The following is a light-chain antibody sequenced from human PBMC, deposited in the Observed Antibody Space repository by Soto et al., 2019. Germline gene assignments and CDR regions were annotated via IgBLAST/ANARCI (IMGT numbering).Light chain of an antibody. CDR1: QYIGDF. Sequence: DIQMTQSPYSLSASVGDRVTITCRASQYIGDFLNWYQQTPGKPPKLLIFGASNLHIGVPSRFSGSGSGTEFTLTISSLQPDDFATYYCQQSYSTPITFGQGTRLEIK. J-gene: IGKJ5*01. CDR2: GAS. V-gene: IGKV1-39*01. CDR3: QQSYSTPIT.